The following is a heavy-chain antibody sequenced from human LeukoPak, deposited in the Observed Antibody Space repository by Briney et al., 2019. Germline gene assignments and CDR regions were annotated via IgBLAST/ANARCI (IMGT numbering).Heavy chain of an antibody. D-gene: IGHD3-10*01. V-gene: IGHV4-61*02. CDR1: GGSISSGSYY. CDR3: GRGADY. Sequence: SSQTLSLTCTVSGGSISSGSYYWSWIRQPAGKGLEWTGRIYTSGSTNYNPSLKSRVTISVDTSKNQFSLKLSSVTAADTAVYYCGRGADYWGQGTLVTVSS. J-gene: IGHJ4*02. CDR2: IYTSGST.